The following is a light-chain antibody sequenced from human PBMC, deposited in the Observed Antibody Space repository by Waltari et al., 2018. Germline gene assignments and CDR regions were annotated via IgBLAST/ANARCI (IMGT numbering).Light chain of an antibody. Sequence: EIVLTQSPAILSLSPGERATLSCRASQSVGSNLAWFQQKPGQAPRLLIYGVSSRATGIADRFSGSGSGTDFTLTISSLEPEDFAVYYCQQYNTWWTLAKGPRWKS. J-gene: IGKJ1*01. CDR3: QQYNTWWT. V-gene: IGKV3-15*01. CDR1: QSVGSN. CDR2: GVS.